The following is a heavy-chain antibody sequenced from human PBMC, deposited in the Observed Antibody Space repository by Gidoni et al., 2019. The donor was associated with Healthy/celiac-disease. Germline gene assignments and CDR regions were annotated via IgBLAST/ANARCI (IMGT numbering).Heavy chain of an antibody. CDR3: ARGPRGQLWSVKWGMDV. CDR2: IIPIFGTA. CDR1: GGTFRSPA. J-gene: IGHJ6*02. V-gene: IGHV1-69*01. D-gene: IGHD5-18*01. Sequence: HVQLVQSGAEVKKPGSSVKVSCQASGGTFRSPAISGVPQAPGHGLEWMGGIIPIFGTANYAQKFQGRVTITADESTSTAYMELSSLRSEDTAVDYCARGPRGQLWSVKWGMDVWGQGTTVTVSS.